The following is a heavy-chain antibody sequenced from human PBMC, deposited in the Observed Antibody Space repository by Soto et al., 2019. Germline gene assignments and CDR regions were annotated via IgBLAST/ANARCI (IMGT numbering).Heavy chain of an antibody. J-gene: IGHJ4*02. CDR3: ARGLRGSVVVVTAPDY. CDR1: GYTFTSSG. V-gene: IGHV1-18*01. D-gene: IGHD2-15*01. CDR2: ISAYNGNT. Sequence: ASVTLSCRDSGYTFTSSGISWPRQAPGQGLEWMGWISAYNGNTDYAQKLQGRVTMTTDTSTSTAYMELRSLRSDDTAVYYCARGLRGSVVVVTAPDYWGQGTLVTVSS.